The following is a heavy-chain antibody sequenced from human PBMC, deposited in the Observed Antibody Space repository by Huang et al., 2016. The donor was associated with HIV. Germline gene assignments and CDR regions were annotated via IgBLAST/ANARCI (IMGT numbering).Heavy chain of an antibody. D-gene: IGHD6-6*01. CDR1: GYSFSSYW. J-gene: IGHJ4*02. V-gene: IGHV5-51*07. Sequence: VQLVQSGAEVKKPGESLKISCKGSGYSFSSYWIAWVHQMPGKGLEWRGIISPDDSDTTCSPSVEGQVTISADKSIGTAYLQWSSLKASDTAMYYCARRFSSSSGYFDYWGQGSLVTVSS. CDR2: ISPDDSDT. CDR3: ARRFSSSSGYFDY.